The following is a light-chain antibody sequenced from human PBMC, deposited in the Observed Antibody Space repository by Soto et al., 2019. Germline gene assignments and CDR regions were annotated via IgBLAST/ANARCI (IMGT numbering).Light chain of an antibody. Sequence: QSALTQPASVSGSPGQSITISCTGTSSDVGANIFVSWYQQHPGKVPKLMIYTVSSRPSGVSQRFSGSKSGNTASLTISGLQDEEEADYYCSSFTTDSTYVFGTGTKVTV. CDR2: TVS. CDR1: SSDVGANIF. J-gene: IGLJ1*01. V-gene: IGLV2-14*01. CDR3: SSFTTDSTYV.